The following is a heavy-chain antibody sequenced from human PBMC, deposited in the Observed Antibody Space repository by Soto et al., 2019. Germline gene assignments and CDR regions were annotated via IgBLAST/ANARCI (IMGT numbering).Heavy chain of an antibody. CDR1: GVTFQGSA. CDR2: ISWNSGSI. D-gene: IGHD3-16*01. CDR3: AEDMVWGRWLARGAFEI. Sequence: LRPSCAACGVTFQGSAMHWVLRPPGVCLEWASGISWNSGSIGYADSVKGLFTVSRDNAKNSLYLQMNSLRGEDTALYYCAEDMVWGRWLARGAFEIGRQGTMVTVSS. V-gene: IGHV3-9*01. J-gene: IGHJ3*02.